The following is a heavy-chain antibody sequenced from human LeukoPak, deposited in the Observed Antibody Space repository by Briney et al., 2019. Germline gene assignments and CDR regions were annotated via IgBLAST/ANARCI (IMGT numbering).Heavy chain of an antibody. CDR1: GYTFTEYA. V-gene: IGHV1-3*01. CDR3: ARGGPNRRGWTLDY. Sequence: GASVKVSCKASGYTFTEYAMHWVRLAPGHGLEWMGWINADSGNTESSQRFQGRLSITWDTSATTAYMELSSLTSEDTAVYYCARGGPNRRGWTLDYWGPGTLVTVSS. J-gene: IGHJ4*02. CDR2: INADSGNT. D-gene: IGHD6-19*01.